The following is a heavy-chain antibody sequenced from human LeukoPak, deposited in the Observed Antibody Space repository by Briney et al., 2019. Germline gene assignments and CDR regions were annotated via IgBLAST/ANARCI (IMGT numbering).Heavy chain of an antibody. D-gene: IGHD2-2*01. CDR1: GFTFSSYW. V-gene: IGHV3-7*03. Sequence: GGSLRLSCAASGFTFSSYWMSWVRQAPGKGLEWVANIKQDGSEKYYVDSVKGRFTISRDNAKNSLYLQMNSLRAEDTAVYYCARDRAGAAAIFHYYGMDVWGKGTTVTVSS. J-gene: IGHJ6*04. CDR2: IKQDGSEK. CDR3: ARDRAGAAAIFHYYGMDV.